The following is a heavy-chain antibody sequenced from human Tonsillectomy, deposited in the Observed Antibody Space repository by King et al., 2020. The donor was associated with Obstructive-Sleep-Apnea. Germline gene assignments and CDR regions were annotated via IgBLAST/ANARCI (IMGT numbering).Heavy chain of an antibody. V-gene: IGHV3-74*01. Sequence: VQLVESGGGLVQPGGSLRLSCAASGFTFSSYWMHWVRQAPGKGLVWVSRINSDGSSTSYADSVKGRFTISRDNAKNTLYLQMNSLRAEDTAVYYCARDPARWPGSSGWYYFDYWGQGTLVTVSS. D-gene: IGHD6-19*01. J-gene: IGHJ4*02. CDR3: ARDPARWPGSSGWYYFDY. CDR2: INSDGSST. CDR1: GFTFSSYW.